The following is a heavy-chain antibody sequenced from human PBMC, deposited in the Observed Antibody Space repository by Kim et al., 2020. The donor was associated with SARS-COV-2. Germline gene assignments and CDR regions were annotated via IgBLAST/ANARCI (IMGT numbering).Heavy chain of an antibody. CDR3: ARGRYYYDSSGTPNWFDP. Sequence: SETLSLTCTVSGDSISSGSYYWSWVRQPAGKGLEWIVRIYTSGTIDYNPSLESRLTISLDTSKNQFSLKLSSVTAADTAVYFCARGRYYYDSSGTPNWFDPWGQGTLVTVSS. J-gene: IGHJ5*02. D-gene: IGHD3-22*01. V-gene: IGHV4-61*02. CDR2: IYTSGTI. CDR1: GDSISSGSYY.